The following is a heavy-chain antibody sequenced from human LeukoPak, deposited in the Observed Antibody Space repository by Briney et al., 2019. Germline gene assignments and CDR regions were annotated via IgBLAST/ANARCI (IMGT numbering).Heavy chain of an antibody. CDR1: GGSISSSDYY. D-gene: IGHD3-9*01. CDR2: IYYSGST. CDR3: ARTVLRYFDWHYHYYGMDV. V-gene: IGHV4-30-4*01. J-gene: IGHJ6*02. Sequence: PSETLSLTCTVSGGSISSSDYYWSWIRQPPGKGLEWIGYIYYSGSTYYNPSLKSRVTMSVDTSKNQFSLKLNSVTAADTAVYYCARTVLRYFDWHYHYYGMDVWGQGTTVTVSS.